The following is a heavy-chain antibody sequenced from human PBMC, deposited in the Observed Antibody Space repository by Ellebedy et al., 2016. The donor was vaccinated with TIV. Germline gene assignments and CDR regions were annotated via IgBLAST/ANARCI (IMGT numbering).Heavy chain of an antibody. V-gene: IGHV3-30-3*01. Sequence: GGSLRLSCAASGFTVSSNYMSWVRQAPGKGLEWVAVISYDGSNKYYADSVKGRFTISRENSKNTLYLQMNSLRAEDTAVYYCARADRSSSFDYWGQGTLVTVSS. CDR1: GFTVSSNY. CDR3: ARADRSSSFDY. J-gene: IGHJ4*02. CDR2: ISYDGSNK. D-gene: IGHD6-13*01.